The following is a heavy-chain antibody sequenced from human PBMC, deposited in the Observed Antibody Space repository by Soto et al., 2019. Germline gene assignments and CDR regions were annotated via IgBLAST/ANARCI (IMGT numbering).Heavy chain of an antibody. CDR3: AISSSWHTGRFDY. Sequence: ASVKVSCKASGGTFSSYAISWVRQAPGQGLEWMGGIIPIFGTANYAQKFQGRVTITADESTSTAYMELSSLRSEDTAVYYCAISSSWHTGRFDYWGQGTLVTVSS. CDR2: IIPIFGTA. D-gene: IGHD6-13*01. V-gene: IGHV1-69*13. J-gene: IGHJ4*02. CDR1: GGTFSSYA.